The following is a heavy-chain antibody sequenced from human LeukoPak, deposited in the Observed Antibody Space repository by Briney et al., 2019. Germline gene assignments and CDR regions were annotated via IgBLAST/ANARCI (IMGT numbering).Heavy chain of an antibody. D-gene: IGHD5-12*01. CDR2: TNPSGRST. CDR1: GYTFTSYY. Sequence: ASMKVSCKTSGYTFTSYYMNWVRQAPGQGLEWMGITNPSGRSTSYAQKFQDRVAMTRDTSTSTVYMELASLTSEDTAVYYCARDGATDGMDVWGQGTTVTVSS. J-gene: IGHJ6*02. CDR3: ARDGATDGMDV. V-gene: IGHV1-46*01.